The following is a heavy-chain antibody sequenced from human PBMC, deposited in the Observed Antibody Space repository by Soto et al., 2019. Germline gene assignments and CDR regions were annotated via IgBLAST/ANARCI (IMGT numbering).Heavy chain of an antibody. CDR3: ARGDYGTGGDPFPYFDY. CDR2: INPDSGAT. CDR1: GYSFTGYY. D-gene: IGHD2-21*01. Sequence: HLVQSGAEVKRPGASLKVSCKASGYSFTGYYIHWVRQAPGQGLEWMGWINPDSGATNYAQNFQGRVTLTSDTSISTASMDLTSLTSDDTAVYYCARGDYGTGGDPFPYFDYWGQGTLVIVSS. V-gene: IGHV1-2*02. J-gene: IGHJ4*02.